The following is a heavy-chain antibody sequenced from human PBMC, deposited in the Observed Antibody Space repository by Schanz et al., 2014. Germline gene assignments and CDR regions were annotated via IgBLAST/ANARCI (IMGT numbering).Heavy chain of an antibody. CDR2: IYPDGST. CDR3: ARPSGSYFWAFDI. J-gene: IGHJ3*02. CDR1: GFTVDSNY. V-gene: IGHV3-66*01. Sequence: DVQVVESGGDLVQPGGSLSLSCAASGFTVDSNYMSWVRQAPGNGLEWVSIIYPDGSTNYGDSMKGRFTVSRDEWKNTLYLQMNSLRGEDSAVYYCARPSGSYFWAFDIWGQGTMVTVSS. D-gene: IGHD3-10*01.